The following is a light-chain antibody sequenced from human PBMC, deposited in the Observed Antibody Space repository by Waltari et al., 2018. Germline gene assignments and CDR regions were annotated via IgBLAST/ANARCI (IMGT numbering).Light chain of an antibody. V-gene: IGLV2-14*03. Sequence: PGQSITISCTGTSSDVGGYNYVSWYQQHPGKAPKLMIYDVSNRPSGVSNRFSGSKSGNTASLTISGLQAEDEADYYCSSYTSSSTPLYVFGTGTKVTVL. J-gene: IGLJ1*01. CDR1: SSDVGGYNY. CDR3: SSYTSSSTPLYV. CDR2: DVS.